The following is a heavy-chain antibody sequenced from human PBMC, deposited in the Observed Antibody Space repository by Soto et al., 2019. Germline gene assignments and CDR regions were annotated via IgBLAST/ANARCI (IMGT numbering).Heavy chain of an antibody. V-gene: IGHV3-53*01. J-gene: IGHJ3*01. CDR2: LYDVDGS. Sequence: GGSLRLSCAAFGLTISGKKYVAWVRQAPGKGLEWVSGLYDVDGSFYADSVRGRFTTSSDSSKTTVYLQMNDLRPDDTAVYYCATWHEREHAYDVWGQGTTVTVSS. D-gene: IGHD1-1*01. CDR1: GLTISGKKY. CDR3: ATWHEREHAYDV.